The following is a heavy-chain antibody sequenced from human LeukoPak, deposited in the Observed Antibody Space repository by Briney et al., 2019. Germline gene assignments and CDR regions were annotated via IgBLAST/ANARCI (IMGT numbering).Heavy chain of an antibody. D-gene: IGHD3-10*01. J-gene: IGHJ4*02. V-gene: IGHV3-48*03. CDR2: ISSSGSTI. CDR1: GFTFSSYE. Sequence: PGGSLRLSCAASGFTFSSYEMNWVRQAPGKGLEWVPYISSSGSTIYYADSVKGRFTISRDNAKNSLYLQMNSLRAEDTAVYYCAHYGSGSYSPFDYWGQGTLVTVSS. CDR3: AHYGSGSYSPFDY.